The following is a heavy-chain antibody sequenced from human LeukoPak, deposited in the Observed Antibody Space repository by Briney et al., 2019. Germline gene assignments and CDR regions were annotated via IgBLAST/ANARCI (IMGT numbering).Heavy chain of an antibody. CDR3: ARYDSSSAGFDF. Sequence: SETLSLTCTDSGGSISGSYWNWIRQPPGKGLEWIGYIYYSGATYYSPSLKSRVTISVDTSQNQFSLNLNSVTAADTAVYYCARYDSSSAGFDFWGQGTLVTVSS. J-gene: IGHJ4*02. V-gene: IGHV4-59*01. CDR2: IYYSGAT. D-gene: IGHD3-22*01. CDR1: GGSISGSY.